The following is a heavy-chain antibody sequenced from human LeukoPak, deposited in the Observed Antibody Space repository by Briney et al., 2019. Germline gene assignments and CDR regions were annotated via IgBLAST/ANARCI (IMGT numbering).Heavy chain of an antibody. Sequence: SETLSLTCAVYGGSFSGYYWSWIRQPPGKGLEWIGEINHSGSTNYNPSLKRRVTISVDTSKNQFSLKLSSVTAADTAVYYCARSGYLGPDYWAQGTLVTVSS. D-gene: IGHD2-2*01. CDR2: INHSGST. CDR1: GGSFSGYY. J-gene: IGHJ4*02. V-gene: IGHV4-34*01. CDR3: ARSGYLGPDY.